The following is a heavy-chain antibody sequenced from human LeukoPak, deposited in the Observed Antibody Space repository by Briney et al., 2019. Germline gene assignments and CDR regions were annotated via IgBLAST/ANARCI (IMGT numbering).Heavy chain of an antibody. CDR3: ARWGFDLSGFDY. CDR2: IYYSGST. J-gene: IGHJ4*02. V-gene: IGHV4-59*08. Sequence: PSETLSLTCTVSGGSISSYYWSWIRQPPGKGLEWIGYIYYSGSTNYNPSLKSRVTISVDTSKNQFSLKLSSVTAADTAVYYCARWGFDLSGFDYWGQGTLVTVSS. D-gene: IGHD1-26*01. CDR1: GGSISSYY.